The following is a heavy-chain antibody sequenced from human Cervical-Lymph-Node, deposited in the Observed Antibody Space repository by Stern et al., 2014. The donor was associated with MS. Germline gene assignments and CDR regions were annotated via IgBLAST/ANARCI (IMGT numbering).Heavy chain of an antibody. V-gene: IGHV4-59*01. CDR1: GGSISSYY. CDR2: IYYSGST. J-gene: IGHJ5*02. CDR3: ARRLGSGWYRP. Sequence: QEQLQESGPGLVKPSETLSLTCTVSGGSISSYYWSWIRQPPGKGLEWIGYIYYSGSTNYNPSLKSRVTISVDTSKNQFSLKLSSVTAADTAVYYCARRLGSGWYRPWGQGTLVTVSS. D-gene: IGHD6-19*01.